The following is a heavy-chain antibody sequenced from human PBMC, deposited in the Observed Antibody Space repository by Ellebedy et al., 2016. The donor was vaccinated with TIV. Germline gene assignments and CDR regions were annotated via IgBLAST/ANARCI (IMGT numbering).Heavy chain of an antibody. CDR1: GFTFSSHA. CDR3: ARPTIGNAFDI. Sequence: GGSLRLSCAASGFTFSSHAMHWVRQAPGKGLEWVAVISYDGSNKYYADSVKGRFTISRDNSKNTLYLQMNSLRAEDTAVYYCARPTIGNAFDIWGQGTMVTVSS. V-gene: IGHV3-30-3*01. D-gene: IGHD5-24*01. CDR2: ISYDGSNK. J-gene: IGHJ3*02.